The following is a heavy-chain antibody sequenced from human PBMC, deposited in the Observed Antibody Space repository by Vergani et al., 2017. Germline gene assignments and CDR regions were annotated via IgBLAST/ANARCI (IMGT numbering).Heavy chain of an antibody. D-gene: IGHD1-26*01. CDR2: ISSSSSYI. Sequence: EVQLVESGGGLVKPGGSLRLSCAASGFTFSSYSMNWVRQAPGKGLEWVSSISSSSSYIYYADSVKGRFTISRDNAKNSLYLQMNSLRAEDTAVYYCARAREVSFIYYYMDVWGKGTTVTVSS. V-gene: IGHV3-21*01. J-gene: IGHJ6*03. CDR1: GFTFSSYS. CDR3: ARAREVSFIYYYMDV.